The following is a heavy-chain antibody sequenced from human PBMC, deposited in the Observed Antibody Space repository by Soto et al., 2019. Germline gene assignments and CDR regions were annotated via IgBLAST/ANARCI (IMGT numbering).Heavy chain of an antibody. Sequence: GASVKVSCKASGGTFSSYCITWVRQAPGQGLDWMGEIIPIFGTTTYAQKFQGRVTITADASTSTAYMDLSSLRSEDTAVYYCARHRWKYYHDSSGPNDYYYYGMDVWGQGTTVTVSS. V-gene: IGHV1-69*13. CDR3: ARHRWKYYHDSSGPNDYYYYGMDV. CDR2: IIPIFGTT. J-gene: IGHJ6*02. D-gene: IGHD3-22*01. CDR1: GGTFSSYC.